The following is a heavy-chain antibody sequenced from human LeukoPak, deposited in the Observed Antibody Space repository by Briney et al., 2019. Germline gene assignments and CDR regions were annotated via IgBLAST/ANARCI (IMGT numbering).Heavy chain of an antibody. CDR2: INHSGST. V-gene: IGHV4-34*01. CDR1: GGSFSGYY. J-gene: IGHJ5*02. CDR3: ARGGLYGSGSYYDWFDP. D-gene: IGHD3-10*01. Sequence: PSETLSLTCAVYGGSFSGYYWSWIRQPPGKGLEWIGEINHSGSTNYNPSLKSRVTISVDTSKNQFSLKLSSVTAADTAVYYCARGGLYGSGSYYDWFDPWGQGTLVTVSS.